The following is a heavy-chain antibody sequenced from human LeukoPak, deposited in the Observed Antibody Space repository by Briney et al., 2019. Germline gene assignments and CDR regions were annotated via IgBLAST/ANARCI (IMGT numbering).Heavy chain of an antibody. Sequence: GGSLRLSCAASGFTFSSYSMNWVRQAPGKGLEWVSSISSSSSYIYYADSVKGRFTISRDNAKNSLYLQMNSLRAEDTAVYYCARDPSVAVAGQNWFDPGGQGTLVTVSS. D-gene: IGHD6-19*01. CDR2: ISSSSSYI. CDR3: ARDPSVAVAGQNWFDP. J-gene: IGHJ5*02. V-gene: IGHV3-21*01. CDR1: GFTFSSYS.